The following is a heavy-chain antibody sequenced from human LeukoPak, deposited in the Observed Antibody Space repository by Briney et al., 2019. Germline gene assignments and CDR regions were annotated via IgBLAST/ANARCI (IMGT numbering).Heavy chain of an antibody. D-gene: IGHD4-17*01. V-gene: IGHV4-31*03. Sequence: SETLSLTCTVSGGSISSGGYSWSWIRQHPGKGLEWIGYIYYSGSTYYNPSLKSRVTISVDTSKNQFSLKLSSVTAADTAVYYCARGDGNYAPFGYWGQGTLVTVSS. CDR1: GGSISSGGYS. CDR2: IYYSGST. J-gene: IGHJ4*02. CDR3: ARGDGNYAPFGY.